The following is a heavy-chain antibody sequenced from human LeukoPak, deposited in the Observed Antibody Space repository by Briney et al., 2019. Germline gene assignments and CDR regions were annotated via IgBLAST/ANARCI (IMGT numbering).Heavy chain of an antibody. V-gene: IGHV3-7*05. CDR2: IKQDGSEK. Sequence: GGSLRLSCAASGFTFSSYWMSWVRQAPGKGLEWVANIKQDGSEKYYVDSVKGRFTISRDNAKNSLYLQMNSLRAEDTAVYFCASVRHYYDSSGYYSYYFEYWGQGTLVTVSS. CDR3: ASVRHYYDSSGYYSYYFEY. CDR1: GFTFSSYW. J-gene: IGHJ4*02. D-gene: IGHD3-22*01.